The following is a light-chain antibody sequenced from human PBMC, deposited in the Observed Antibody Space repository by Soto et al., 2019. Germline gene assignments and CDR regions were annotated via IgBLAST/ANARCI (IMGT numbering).Light chain of an antibody. V-gene: IGKV1-39*01. J-gene: IGKJ5*01. CDR1: QGLXNY. CDR3: EQTYSTTGT. CDR2: GAS. Sequence: IQMTQCPSSLSASVGDRVTVTCRASQGLXNYLNWDQREPGKAPKILXYGASSVQRGGPLRFSGSGSGTEFTLTISSLQPEYFAIYYCEQTYSTTGTFGQGTRLDIK.